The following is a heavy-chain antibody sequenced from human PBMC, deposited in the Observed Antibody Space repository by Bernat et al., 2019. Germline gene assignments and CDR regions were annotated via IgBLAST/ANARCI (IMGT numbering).Heavy chain of an antibody. Sequence: QVQLVQSGAEVKKPGASVKVSCKASGYTFTGYYMHWVRQAPGQGLEWMGWINPNSGGTNYAQKFQGWVTMTRETSISPAYMERSRLRSDDTAVYYCASGAAGVGGYYFDYWGQGTLVTVSS. CDR1: GYTFTGYY. J-gene: IGHJ4*02. V-gene: IGHV1-2*04. CDR2: INPNSGGT. CDR3: ASGAAGVGGYYFDY. D-gene: IGHD6-13*01.